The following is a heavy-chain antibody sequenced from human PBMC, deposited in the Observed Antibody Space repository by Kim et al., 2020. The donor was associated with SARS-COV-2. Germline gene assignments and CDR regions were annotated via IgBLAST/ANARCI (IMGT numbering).Heavy chain of an antibody. CDR2: ISSNGGST. D-gene: IGHD3-10*01. CDR1: GFTFSSYA. CDR3: VKDSPLSGSYYYYYYGMDV. V-gene: IGHV3-64D*06. Sequence: GGSLRLSCSASGFTFSSYAMHWVRQAPGKGLEYVSAISSNGGSTYYADSVKGRFTISRDNSKNTLYLQMSSLRAEDTAVYYCVKDSPLSGSYYYYYYGMDVWGQGTTVTVSS. J-gene: IGHJ6*02.